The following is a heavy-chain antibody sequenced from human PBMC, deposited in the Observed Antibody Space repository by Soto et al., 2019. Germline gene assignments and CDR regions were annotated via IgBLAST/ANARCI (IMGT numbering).Heavy chain of an antibody. V-gene: IGHV4-31*03. CDR3: ARAYGSGYMDV. CDR2: IYYSGST. CDR1: GGSISSGGYY. D-gene: IGHD3-10*01. J-gene: IGHJ6*02. Sequence: QVQLQESGPGLVKPSQTLSLTCTVSGGSISSGGYYWSWIRQHPGKGLEWIGYIYYSGSTYYNPSLKSRVTISVDTSKNQLPLKLSSVTAADRAVYYWARAYGSGYMDVWGQGTTVTVSS.